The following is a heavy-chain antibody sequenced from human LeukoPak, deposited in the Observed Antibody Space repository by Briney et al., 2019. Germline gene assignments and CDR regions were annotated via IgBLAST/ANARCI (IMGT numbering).Heavy chain of an antibody. V-gene: IGHV4-39*07. CDR3: ARYHLRVVAATHIDY. J-gene: IGHJ4*02. CDR1: GGSISSSSYY. CDR2: IYYSGST. Sequence: SETLSLTCTVSGGSISSSSYYWGWIRQPPGKGLEWIGSIYYSGSTYYNPSLKSRVTISVDTSKNQFSPKLSSVPAADTAVYYCARYHLRVVAATHIDYWGQGTLVTVSS. D-gene: IGHD2-15*01.